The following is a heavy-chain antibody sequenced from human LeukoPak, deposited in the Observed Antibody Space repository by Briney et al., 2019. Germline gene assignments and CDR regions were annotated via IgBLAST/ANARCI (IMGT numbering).Heavy chain of an antibody. J-gene: IGHJ4*02. Sequence: ASVKVSCKASGGTFSSYAISWVRQAPGQGLEWMGRIIPIFGIANYAQKFQGRVTITADKSTSTAYMELSRLRSEDTAVYYCARERRAAAGHPFAYRGQGTLVTVSS. V-gene: IGHV1-69*04. CDR1: GGTFSSYA. CDR3: ARERRAAAGHPFAY. CDR2: IIPIFGIA. D-gene: IGHD6-13*01.